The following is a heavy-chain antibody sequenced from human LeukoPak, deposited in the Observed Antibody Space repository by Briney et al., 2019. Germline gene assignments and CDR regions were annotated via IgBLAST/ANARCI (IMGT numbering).Heavy chain of an antibody. CDR2: IDWDDDK. Sequence: SGPALVKPTPTLTLTCTFSGFSLSTSGMRVSWIRQPPGKALEWLARIDWDDDKFYSTSLKTRLTISKDTSKNQVVLTMTNMDPVDTATYYCARTPYCGGDCYVDYWGQGTLVTVSS. J-gene: IGHJ4*02. V-gene: IGHV2-70*04. CDR1: GFSLSTSGMR. CDR3: ARTPYCGGDCYVDY. D-gene: IGHD2-21*02.